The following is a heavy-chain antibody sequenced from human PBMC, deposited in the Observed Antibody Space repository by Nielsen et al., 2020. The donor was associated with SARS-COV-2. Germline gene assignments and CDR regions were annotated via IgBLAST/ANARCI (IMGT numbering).Heavy chain of an antibody. CDR2: INHSGST. CDR1: GGSFSGYY. Sequence: SETLSLTCAVYGGSFSGYYWSWIRQPPGKGLEWIGEINHSGSTNYNPSLKSRVTISVDTSKNQFSLKLSSVTAADTAVYYCARFLGYCSSTSCSSGGFDPWGQGTLVTVSS. J-gene: IGHJ5*02. V-gene: IGHV4-34*01. CDR3: ARFLGYCSSTSCSSGGFDP. D-gene: IGHD2-2*01.